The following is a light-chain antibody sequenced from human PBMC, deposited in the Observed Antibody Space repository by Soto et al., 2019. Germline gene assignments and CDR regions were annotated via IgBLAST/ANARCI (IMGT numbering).Light chain of an antibody. V-gene: IGKV1-5*03. CDR2: QAS. Sequence: DIQMTQSPSTLSASVGDRATITCRVSQSISSWLAWYQQKPGKAPKLLIYQASSLESGVPSRFSGSGSGTEFTLTISSLQPDDFATYYCQQYNGYSGYTFGQGTKLEIK. CDR3: QQYNGYSGYT. CDR1: QSISSW. J-gene: IGKJ2*01.